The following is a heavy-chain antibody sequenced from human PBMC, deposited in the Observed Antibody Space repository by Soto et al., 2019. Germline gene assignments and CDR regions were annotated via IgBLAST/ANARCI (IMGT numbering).Heavy chain of an antibody. CDR1: GLTVSGKKY. Sequence: GGSLRLSCAVSGLTVSGKKYVAWVRQAPGKGLEWVAVISYDGGDRYHADSLKGRFTISRDNSKNTLYLQMNSLSAEDTAIYYCAKGYIEGATTDLGSWGQGTLVTVSS. D-gene: IGHD1-26*01. J-gene: IGHJ5*02. CDR3: AKGYIEGATTDLGS. CDR2: ISYDGGDR. V-gene: IGHV3-30*18.